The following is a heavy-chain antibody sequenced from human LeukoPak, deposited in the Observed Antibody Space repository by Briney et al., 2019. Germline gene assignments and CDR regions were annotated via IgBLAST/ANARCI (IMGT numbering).Heavy chain of an antibody. Sequence: PSETLSLTCTVSGYSISSGYYWGWIRQPPGKGLEWIGSIYHSGSTYYNPSLKSRVTISVDTSKNQFSLKLSSVTAADTAVYYCARPASYYDILTGYYPGNWFDPWGQGTLVTVSS. V-gene: IGHV4-38-2*02. CDR2: IYHSGST. CDR3: ARPASYYDILTGYYPGNWFDP. CDR1: GYSISSGYY. D-gene: IGHD3-9*01. J-gene: IGHJ5*02.